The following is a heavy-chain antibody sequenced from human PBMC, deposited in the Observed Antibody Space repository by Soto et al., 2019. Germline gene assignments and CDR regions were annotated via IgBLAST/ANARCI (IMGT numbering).Heavy chain of an antibody. Sequence: GGSLRLSCAASGFTFSSYWMSWVRQTPGKGLEWVANIKQDGSEKWYVDSVKGRFTISRDNAKKSLYLQMNSLRVEDTAVYYCARGDYHDSSGPFSDAFDIWGQGTMVTVSS. D-gene: IGHD3-22*01. J-gene: IGHJ3*02. CDR1: GFTFSSYW. V-gene: IGHV3-7*04. CDR2: IKQDGSEK. CDR3: ARGDYHDSSGPFSDAFDI.